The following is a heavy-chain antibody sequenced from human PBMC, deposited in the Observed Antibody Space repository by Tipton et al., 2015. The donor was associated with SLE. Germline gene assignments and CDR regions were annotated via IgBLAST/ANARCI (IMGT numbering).Heavy chain of an antibody. Sequence: SLRLSCAASGFTFSSYEMNWVRQAPGKGLEWVSYISRTGTTTYYADSVKGRFTISRDNAKRSLYLQMNSLRAEDTAIYYCARSPFPMIVVAFNYGVGDAFDMRGQGTTVSVFS. CDR1: GFTFSSYE. CDR2: ISRTGTTT. CDR3: ARSPFPMIVVAFNYGVGDAFDM. J-gene: IGHJ3*02. D-gene: IGHD3-22*01. V-gene: IGHV3-48*03.